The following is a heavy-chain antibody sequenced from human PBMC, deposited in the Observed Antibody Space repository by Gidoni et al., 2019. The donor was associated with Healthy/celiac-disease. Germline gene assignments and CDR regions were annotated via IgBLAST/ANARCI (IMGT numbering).Heavy chain of an antibody. D-gene: IGHD2-2*01. J-gene: IGHJ3*02. Sequence: EVQLLESGGGLVQPGGSMRLSCEASGFTFSSYAMSWVRQAPGKGLEWVSAISGSGGSTYYADSVKGRFTISRDNSKNTLYLQMNSLRAEDTAVYYCAKDYRFEVPAAQPPDAFDIWGQGTMVTVSS. CDR1: GFTFSSYA. V-gene: IGHV3-23*01. CDR3: AKDYRFEVPAAQPPDAFDI. CDR2: ISGSGGST.